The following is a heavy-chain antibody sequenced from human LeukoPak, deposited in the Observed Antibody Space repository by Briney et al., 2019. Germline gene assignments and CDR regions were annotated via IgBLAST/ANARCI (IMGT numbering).Heavy chain of an antibody. CDR1: GFTFSSYS. Sequence: PPGGSLRLSCAASGFTFSSYSMNWVRQAPGKGLEWVSYISSSTTIYYADSVKGRFTISRDNAKNSLYLQMNSLRAEDTAVYYCARGIAAARIYYYYMDVWGKGTTVTVSS. CDR3: ARGIAAARIYYYYMDV. D-gene: IGHD6-13*01. CDR2: ISSSTTI. J-gene: IGHJ6*03. V-gene: IGHV3-48*01.